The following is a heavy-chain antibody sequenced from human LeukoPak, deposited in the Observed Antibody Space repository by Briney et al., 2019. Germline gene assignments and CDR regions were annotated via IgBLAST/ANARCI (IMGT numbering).Heavy chain of an antibody. D-gene: IGHD1-26*01. CDR1: GFTFSSYG. V-gene: IGHV3-30*02. CDR3: AKDPSLYSGSYPIDY. Sequence: PGGSLRLSCAASGFTFSSYGMHWVRQAPGKGLEWVAFIRYDGSNKYYADSVKGRFTISRDNSKNTLYLQMNSLRAEDTAVYYCAKDPSLYSGSYPIDYWGQGTLVTVSS. J-gene: IGHJ4*02. CDR2: IRYDGSNK.